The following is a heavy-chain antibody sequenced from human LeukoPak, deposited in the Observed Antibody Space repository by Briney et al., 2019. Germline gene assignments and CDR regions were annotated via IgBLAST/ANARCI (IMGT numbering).Heavy chain of an antibody. Sequence: ASVKVSCKASGYTLTTYDINWVRQAPGQGLEWMGWISAYNGNTNYAQKLQGRVTMTTDTSTSTAYMELRSLRSDDTAVYYCARDHLRWFPPPDAFDIWGQGTMVTVSS. V-gene: IGHV1-18*01. D-gene: IGHD4-23*01. CDR2: ISAYNGNT. CDR3: ARDHLRWFPPPDAFDI. J-gene: IGHJ3*02. CDR1: GYTLTTYD.